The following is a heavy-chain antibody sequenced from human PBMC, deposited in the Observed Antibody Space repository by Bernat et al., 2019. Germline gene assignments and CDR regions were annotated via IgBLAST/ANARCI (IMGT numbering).Heavy chain of an antibody. D-gene: IGHD3-3*01. CDR2: IYYSGST. CDR1: GGSISSSSYY. CDR3: ARHRYDFWSGWNWFDP. V-gene: IGHV4-39*01. J-gene: IGHJ5*02. Sequence: QLQLQESGPGLVKPSETLSLTCTVSGGSISSSSYYWGWIRQPPGKGLEWIGSIYYSGSTYYNPSLKSRVTISVETSKNQFSLKLSSVTAADTAVYYCARHRYDFWSGWNWFDPWGQGTLVTVSS.